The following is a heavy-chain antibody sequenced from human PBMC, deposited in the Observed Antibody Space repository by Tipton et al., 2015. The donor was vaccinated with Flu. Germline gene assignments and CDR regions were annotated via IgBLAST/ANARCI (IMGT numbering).Heavy chain of an antibody. CDR1: GDSISSYY. Sequence: TLSLTCTVSGDSISSYYCTWIRQPAGKGLEWIGRIATSGNTNYNPSLKSRFTMSVDTSKNQFSLKLTSVTAADTAVYYRSRDLSSSSLLYWYFHLWGRGTLVTVSS. D-gene: IGHD6-13*01. J-gene: IGHJ2*01. CDR2: IATSGNT. V-gene: IGHV4-4*07. CDR3: SRDLSSSSLLYWYFHL.